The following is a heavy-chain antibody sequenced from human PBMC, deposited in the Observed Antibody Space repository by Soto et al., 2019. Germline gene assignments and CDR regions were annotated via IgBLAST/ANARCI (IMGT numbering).Heavy chain of an antibody. CDR2: VSPDHGNA. Sequence: VRVVQSGAEVKKPGASERVSCKTSGNTFTDYDINWVRQAPGQGLEWMGWVSPDHGNAGYAQQFEGRVTMTSDTSISTVFLELTNLRSEDTAVYYCAVTTGYWGQGTKVTVSS. CDR3: AVTTGY. D-gene: IGHD4-17*01. J-gene: IGHJ4*02. V-gene: IGHV1-8*01. CDR1: GNTFTDYD.